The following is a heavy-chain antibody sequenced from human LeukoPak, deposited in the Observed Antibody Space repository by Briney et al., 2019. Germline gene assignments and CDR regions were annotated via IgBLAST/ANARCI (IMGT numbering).Heavy chain of an antibody. Sequence: SETLSLTCTASGGSISSYYWSWIRQPPGKGLEWIGYIYYSGSTNYNPSLKSRVTISVDTSKNQFSLKLSSVTAADTAVYYCARRAAAGREYFQHWGQGTLVTVSS. CDR1: GGSISSYY. V-gene: IGHV4-59*01. D-gene: IGHD6-13*01. CDR2: IYYSGST. CDR3: ARRAAAGREYFQH. J-gene: IGHJ1*01.